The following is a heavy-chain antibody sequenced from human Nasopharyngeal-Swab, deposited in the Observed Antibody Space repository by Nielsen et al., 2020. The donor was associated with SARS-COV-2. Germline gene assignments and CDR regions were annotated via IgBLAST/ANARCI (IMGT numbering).Heavy chain of an antibody. J-gene: IGHJ4*02. Sequence: WLRQAPVPGLLWMGGIIPIFGTANYAQKFQGRVKITADESTSTAYMELSRLRSEDTAVYYCVTGGITIFGVVSNVDYWGQGTLVTVSS. V-gene: IGHV1-69*01. CDR2: IIPIFGTA. CDR3: VTGGITIFGVVSNVDY. D-gene: IGHD3-3*01.